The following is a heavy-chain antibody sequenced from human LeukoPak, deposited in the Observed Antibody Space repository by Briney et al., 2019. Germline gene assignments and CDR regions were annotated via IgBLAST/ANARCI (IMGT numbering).Heavy chain of an antibody. CDR1: GFTFDNYA. V-gene: IGHV3-23*01. CDR3: ARSPPTETAGYYLYFHL. CDR2: FRYRGGYT. Sequence: PGGFLRLSCAASGFTFDNYAMNWVRQAPGKGLEWVSTFRYRGGYTDYADSVKGRFTISRDSSKTTLFLQMNTLRAEDTAVYYCARSPPTETAGYYLYFHLWGRGTLVTVPS. D-gene: IGHD4-17*01. J-gene: IGHJ2*01.